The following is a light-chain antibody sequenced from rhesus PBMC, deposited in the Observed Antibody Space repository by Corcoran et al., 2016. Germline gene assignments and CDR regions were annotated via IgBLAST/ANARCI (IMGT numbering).Light chain of an antibody. CDR1: QGITND. CDR2: EAS. J-gene: IGKJ4*01. V-gene: IGKV1-25*01. CDR3: QHYYSTPLT. Sequence: DIQMTQSPSSLSASVGDRVTITCRASQGITNDLAWYQQKPGETPKLLIYEASSLQSRIPSRFSGSGSGTDFTLTISSLQSEDFATYYCQHYYSTPLTFGGGTKVEIK.